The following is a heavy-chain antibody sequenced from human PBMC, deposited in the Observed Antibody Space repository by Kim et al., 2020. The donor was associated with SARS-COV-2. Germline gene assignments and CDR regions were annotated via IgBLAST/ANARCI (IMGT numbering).Heavy chain of an antibody. V-gene: IGHV4-34*01. CDR2: IDHSGAT. J-gene: IGHJ4*02. D-gene: IGHD5-12*01. CDR1: GVSFSGYY. Sequence: SETLSLTCGVYGVSFSGYYWSWIRQPPGKGLEWIGEIDHSGATNYIPSLKSRVSMSVDTSKNQFSLKLNSVTAADTAVYYCARGGPYSAYDFDFWGQGTL. CDR3: ARGGPYSAYDFDF.